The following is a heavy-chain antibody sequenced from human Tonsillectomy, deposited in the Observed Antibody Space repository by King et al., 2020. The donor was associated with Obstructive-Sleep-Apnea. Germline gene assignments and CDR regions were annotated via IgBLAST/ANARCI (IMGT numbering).Heavy chain of an antibody. V-gene: IGHV3-43*01. J-gene: IGHJ6*02. CDR1: GFTFDYYT. Sequence: VQLVESGGVVVQPGGSLRLSCAASGFTFDYYTMHWVRQAPGKGLEWVSLISCDGGSTYYADSVKGRFTNSRDNSKNSLYLQMNSLRTEDTALYYCAKGRYNYYGMDVWGQGTTVTVSS. CDR3: AKGRYNYYGMDV. CDR2: ISCDGGST.